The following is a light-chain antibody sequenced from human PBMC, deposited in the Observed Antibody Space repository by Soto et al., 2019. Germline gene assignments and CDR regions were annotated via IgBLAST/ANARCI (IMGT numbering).Light chain of an antibody. CDR2: DAN. CDR1: QGIKSW. CDR3: QQADSFPIA. V-gene: IGKV1D-12*01. Sequence: DIPMTQSPSSVSASVGDRVIITCRASQGIKSWLAWFQQKPGNAPKLLIYDANTLQSGVPSRFSGSGSGTDFILTISSLQPEDCATYYCQQADSFPIAFGQGTRLEIK. J-gene: IGKJ5*01.